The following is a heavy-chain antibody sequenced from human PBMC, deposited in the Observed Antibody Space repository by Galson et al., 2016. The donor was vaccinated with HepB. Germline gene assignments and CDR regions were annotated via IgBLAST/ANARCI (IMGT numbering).Heavy chain of an antibody. CDR2: ISPDGSVT. V-gene: IGHV3-74*01. J-gene: IGHJ4*02. CDR1: GFTFRSHW. D-gene: IGHD3-10*01. Sequence: SGFTFRSHWVHWVRQVPGKGLVWVSRISPDGSVTNYADSVKGRFTISRDNAKNTLYLQMNSLRAEDTAVYFCAKDEVAGSGSCNYWGQGTQVTVSS. CDR3: AKDEVAGSGSCNY.